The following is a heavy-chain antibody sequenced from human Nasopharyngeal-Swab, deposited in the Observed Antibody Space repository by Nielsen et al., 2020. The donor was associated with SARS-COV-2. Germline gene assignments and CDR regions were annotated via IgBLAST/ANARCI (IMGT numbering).Heavy chain of an antibody. CDR1: GFTFSSFA. D-gene: IGHD6-13*01. CDR3: AKARGAAAGDFDY. J-gene: IGHJ4*02. V-gene: IGHV3-23*01. CDR2: ISGSGGIT. Sequence: GGSLRLSFAPSGFTFSSFAMSGVRQAPGKGLEWVSSISGSGGITYYADSVKGRFTISRDNSKNTLYLQMNSLRAEDTAVYYCAKARGAAAGDFDYWGQGTLVTVSS.